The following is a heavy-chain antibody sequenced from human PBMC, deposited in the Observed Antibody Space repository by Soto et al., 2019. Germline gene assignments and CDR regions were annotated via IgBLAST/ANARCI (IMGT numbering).Heavy chain of an antibody. CDR3: ATLTVIAAAGTQAFDI. V-gene: IGHV3-30*04. D-gene: IGHD6-13*01. J-gene: IGHJ3*02. CDR1: GFTFSSYA. CDR2: ISYDGSNK. Sequence: GGSLRLSCAASGFTFSSYAMHWVRQAPGKGLEWVAVISYDGSNKYYADSVKGRFTISRDNSKNTLYLQMNNLRAEDTAVYYCATLTVIAAAGTQAFDIWGQGTMVTVSS.